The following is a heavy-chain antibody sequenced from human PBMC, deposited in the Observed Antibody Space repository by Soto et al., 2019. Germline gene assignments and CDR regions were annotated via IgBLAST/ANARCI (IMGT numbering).Heavy chain of an antibody. D-gene: IGHD5-12*01. CDR2: IIPIFGTA. Sequence: SVKVSCKASGGTFSSYAISWVRQAPGQGLEWMGGIIPIFGTANYAQKFQGRVTITADESTSTAYMELSSLRSEDTAVYYCARGGRDGYIRSAFDIWGQGTMVTVSS. J-gene: IGHJ3*02. CDR3: ARGGRDGYIRSAFDI. CDR1: GGTFSSYA. V-gene: IGHV1-69*13.